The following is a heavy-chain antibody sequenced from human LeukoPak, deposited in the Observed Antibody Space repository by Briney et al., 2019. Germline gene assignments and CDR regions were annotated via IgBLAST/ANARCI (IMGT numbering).Heavy chain of an antibody. Sequence: ASVKVSCKASGYRFNGNYVHLARRAPGQGLEWMGWINPNSGDTHYAQNFQGRVTMTRDTSISTAYMELSRLTSDDTPIYYFAGGQLSSWFDYWGQGTLVSVSS. D-gene: IGHD1-1*01. CDR3: AGGQLSSWFDY. J-gene: IGHJ5*01. CDR2: INPNSGDT. V-gene: IGHV1-2*02. CDR1: GYRFNGNY.